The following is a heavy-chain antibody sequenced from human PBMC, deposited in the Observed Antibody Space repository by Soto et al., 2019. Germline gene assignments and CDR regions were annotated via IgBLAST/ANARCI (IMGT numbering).Heavy chain of an antibody. J-gene: IGHJ6*02. CDR2: IIPIFGTA. D-gene: IGHD3-10*01. CDR1: GGTFSSYA. CDR3: ARVVGGITMVRGVSYSYYYGMDV. Sequence: SVKVSCKASGGTFSSYAISWVRQAPGQGLEWMGGIIPIFGTANYAQKFQGRVTITADESTSTAYMELSSLRSEDTAVYYCARVVGGITMVRGVSYSYYYGMDVWGQGTTGTVS. V-gene: IGHV1-69*13.